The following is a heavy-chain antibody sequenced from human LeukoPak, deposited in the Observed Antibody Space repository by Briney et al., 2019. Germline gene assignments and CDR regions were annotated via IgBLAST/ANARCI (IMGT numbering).Heavy chain of an antibody. J-gene: IGHJ3*02. CDR2: IYYSGST. V-gene: IGHV4-59*01. D-gene: IGHD3-16*02. CDR3: ARVVIGTPDAFDI. CDR1: GGSISSYY. Sequence: PSETLSLTCTVSGGSISSYYWSWIRQPPGKGLEWIGYIYYSGSTNYNPSLKSRVTISVDTSKNQFSLKLSSVTAADTAVYYCARVVIGTPDAFDIWGQGTMVTVSS.